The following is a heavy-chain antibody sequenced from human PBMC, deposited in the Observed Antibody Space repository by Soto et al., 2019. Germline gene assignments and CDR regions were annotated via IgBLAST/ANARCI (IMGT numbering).Heavy chain of an antibody. CDR1: GYTFTSYG. J-gene: IGHJ6*02. Sequence: VASVKVSCKASGYTFTSYGISWVRQAPGQGLEWMGWISAYNGNTNYAQKLQGRVTMTTDTSTSTAYMELRSLRSDDTAVYYCARNDFWSGYYAVYYYYGMDVWGQGTTVTVSS. CDR2: ISAYNGNT. CDR3: ARNDFWSGYYAVYYYYGMDV. D-gene: IGHD3-3*01. V-gene: IGHV1-18*01.